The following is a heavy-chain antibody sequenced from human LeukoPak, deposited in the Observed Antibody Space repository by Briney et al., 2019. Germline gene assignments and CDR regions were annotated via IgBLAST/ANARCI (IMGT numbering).Heavy chain of an antibody. J-gene: IGHJ4*02. CDR1: DYTFTNYG. Sequence: ASVTVSCTASDYTFTNYGISWVRQAPGQGLEWMGWISAYNGNTNQAQKLQGRVTMTTDTSTRTAYMELRSLRSDDTAVYYCARDYYDSSGYYYVFAYWGQGTLVTVSS. CDR3: ARDYYDSSGYYYVFAY. D-gene: IGHD3-22*01. V-gene: IGHV1-18*01. CDR2: ISAYNGNT.